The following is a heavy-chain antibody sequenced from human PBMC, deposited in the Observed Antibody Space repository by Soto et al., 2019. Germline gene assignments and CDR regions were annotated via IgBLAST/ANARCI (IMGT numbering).Heavy chain of an antibody. J-gene: IGHJ4*02. CDR3: ARQSQWLVGRYFDY. D-gene: IGHD6-19*01. CDR1: GGSISSSSYY. V-gene: IGHV4-39*01. CDR2: IYYSGST. Sequence: QLQLQESGPGLVKPSETLSLTCTVSGGSISSSSYYWGWIRQPPGKGLEWIGSIYYSGSTYYNPSLKSRVTISVDTSKNQFSLKLSSVTAADTAVYYCARQSQWLVGRYFDYWGQGTLVTVSS.